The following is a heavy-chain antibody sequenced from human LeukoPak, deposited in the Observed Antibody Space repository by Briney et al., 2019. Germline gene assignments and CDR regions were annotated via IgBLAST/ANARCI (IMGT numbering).Heavy chain of an antibody. V-gene: IGHV4-39*01. CDR2: ISYSGST. Sequence: SETLSLTCSVSGGSISSSSYYWVWIHQPPGKGLEWIGTISYSGSTYYNPSLRSRVTISVDTSKNQFSLKLSSVTAADTAVYYCARRKTGTMEDYWGQGTLVTVSS. D-gene: IGHD1-7*01. CDR1: GGSISSSSYY. J-gene: IGHJ4*02. CDR3: ARRKTGTMEDY.